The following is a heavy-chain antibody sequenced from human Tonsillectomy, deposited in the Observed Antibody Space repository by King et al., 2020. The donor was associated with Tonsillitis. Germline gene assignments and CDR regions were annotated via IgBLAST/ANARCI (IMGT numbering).Heavy chain of an antibody. CDR1: GFTFSSYG. V-gene: IGHV3-33*01. CDR2: IWYDGSNK. CDR3: ARTKGSYYYDSSGYLGAFDI. D-gene: IGHD3-22*01. Sequence: VQLVESGGGVVQPGRSLRLSCAASGFTFSSYGMHWVRQAPGKGLEWVAVIWYDGSNKYYADSVKGRFTISRDNSKNTLYLQMNSLRAEDTAVYYCARTKGSYYYDSSGYLGAFDIWGPGTMVTVSS. J-gene: IGHJ3*02.